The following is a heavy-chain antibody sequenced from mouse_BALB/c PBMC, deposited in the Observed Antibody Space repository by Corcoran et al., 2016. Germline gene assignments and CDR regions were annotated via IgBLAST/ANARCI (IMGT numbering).Heavy chain of an antibody. J-gene: IGHJ2*01. CDR2: INTYTEEP. D-gene: IGHD4-1*02. V-gene: IGHV9-3-1*01. Sequence: QIQLVQSGPELKKPGETVKISCKASGYTFTNFGVIWVKQAPGTGLKYMGWINTYTEEPTYADDFKGRFAFSLETSASTAYLQINNLKNEDTATYFGAREYFTNWDWDYWGQGTTLTVSS. CDR1: GYTFTNFG. CDR3: AREYFTNWDWDY.